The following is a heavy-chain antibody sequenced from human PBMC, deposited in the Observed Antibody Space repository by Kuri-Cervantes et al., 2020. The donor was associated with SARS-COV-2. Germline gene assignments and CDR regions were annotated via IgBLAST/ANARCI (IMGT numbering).Heavy chain of an antibody. CDR1: GGSVSSDTYY. D-gene: IGHD3-22*01. CDR2: IYYSGST. J-gene: IGHJ4*02. V-gene: IGHV4-61*01. Sequence: GSLRLSCTVSGGSVSSDTYYWSWIRQPPGKGLEWIGYIYYSGSTNYNPSLKSRVTISVDTSKNQFSLELNSVTAADTAVYYGARDWRYYDSSGFYSYYFDSWGQGTLVTVSS. CDR3: ARDWRYYDSSGFYSYYFDS.